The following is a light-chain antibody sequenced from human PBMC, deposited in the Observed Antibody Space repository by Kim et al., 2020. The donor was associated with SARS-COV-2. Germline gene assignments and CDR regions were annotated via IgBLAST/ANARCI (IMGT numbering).Light chain of an antibody. Sequence: VTISGPGSSPNIGAGYDVHWYQQLPGTAPKLLFYGNSNRPSGVPDRFSGSKSGTSASLAITGLQAEDEADYYCQSYDSSLSGSGVFGGGTKLTVL. J-gene: IGLJ2*01. CDR1: SPNIGAGYD. CDR3: QSYDSSLSGSGV. V-gene: IGLV1-40*01. CDR2: GNS.